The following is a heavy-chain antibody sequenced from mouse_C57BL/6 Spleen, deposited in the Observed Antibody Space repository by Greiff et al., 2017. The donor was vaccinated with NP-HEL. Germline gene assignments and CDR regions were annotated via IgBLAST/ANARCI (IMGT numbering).Heavy chain of an antibody. CDR1: RSPFLAPP. CDR3: ARDNWDVAMDY. D-gene: IGHD4-1*01. V-gene: IGHV5-16*01. J-gene: IGHJ4*01. CDR2: INYDVSST. Sequence: EVKLWEAEGGLGQPGTSMKLSCHPSRSPFLAPPLSFFLPFPAPFLSFVSNINYDVSSTYYLDSLKSRFIISRDNAKNILYLQMSSLKSEDTATYYCARDNWDVAMDYWGQGTSVTVSS.